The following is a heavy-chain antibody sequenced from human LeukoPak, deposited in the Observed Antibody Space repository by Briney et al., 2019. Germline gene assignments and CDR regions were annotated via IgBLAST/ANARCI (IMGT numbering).Heavy chain of an antibody. D-gene: IGHD6-13*01. CDR2: IYYSGST. CDR3: ARLPYSSPPR. J-gene: IGHJ4*02. V-gene: IGHV4-59*08. Sequence: PSETLSLTCTVSGGSISSYYWSWIRQPPGKGLEWIGYIYYSGSTTYNPSLKSRVTISVDTSKNQFSLKLSSVTAADTAVYYCARLPYSSPPRWGQGTLVTVSS. CDR1: GGSISSYY.